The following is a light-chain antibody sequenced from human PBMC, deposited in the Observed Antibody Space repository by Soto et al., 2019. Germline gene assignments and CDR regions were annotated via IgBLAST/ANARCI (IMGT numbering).Light chain of an antibody. J-gene: IGLJ2*01. V-gene: IGLV1-51*01. CDR2: DSA. Sequence: QSVLTQPPSVSAAPGQKVTISCSGTSSNIGDHYVSWYQQFPAAAPKLLIYDSAKRPSGIPERFSGSKYGTSATLDITGLQTGDEADYYCGTWDSSLSFVVFGGGTKLTVL. CDR1: SSNIGDHY. CDR3: GTWDSSLSFVV.